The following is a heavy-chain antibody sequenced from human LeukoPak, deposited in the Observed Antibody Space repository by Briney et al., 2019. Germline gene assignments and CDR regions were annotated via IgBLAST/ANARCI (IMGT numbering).Heavy chain of an antibody. D-gene: IGHD7-27*01. CDR1: GFTFSNYA. CDR2: ISSNGGSK. CDR3: AGVTGDRGGFDY. J-gene: IGHJ4*02. V-gene: IGHV3-64*01. Sequence: GGSLRLSCAASGFTFSNYAMHWVRQAPGKGLEYVSAISSNGGSKYYANSVKGRFTISRDNSKNTLYLQMGSLSAEDMAIYYCAGVTGDRGGFDYWGQGTLVTVSS.